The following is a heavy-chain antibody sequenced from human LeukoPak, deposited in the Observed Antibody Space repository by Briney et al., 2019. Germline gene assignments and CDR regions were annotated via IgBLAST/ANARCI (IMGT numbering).Heavy chain of an antibody. J-gene: IGHJ4*02. CDR3: AKDQKTGYRPFDS. CDR2: ITGGDGDA. Sequence: RGGSLKLSCAASGFTFVNYGMNWVRQSPGKGLEWVSSITGGDGDAHYADAVQGRFTISRDNSKSTLYLQMNSLRAEDTAIYYCAKDQKTGYRPFDSWGQGTLVTVSS. D-gene: IGHD5-12*01. V-gene: IGHV3-23*01. CDR1: GFTFVNYG.